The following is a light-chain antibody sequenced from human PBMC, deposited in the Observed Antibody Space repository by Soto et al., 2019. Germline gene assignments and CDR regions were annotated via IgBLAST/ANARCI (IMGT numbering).Light chain of an antibody. CDR2: GNT. CDR1: SSNIGAGSD. Sequence: QSVLTQPPSVSGAPGQRVTISCTGSSSNIGAGSDVHWYQQLPGTAPKLLIYGNTNRPSGVPDRFSASKSGTSASLAITGLQAEDEADYYCRSYDISLSGYVVFGGGTQLTVL. CDR3: RSYDISLSGYVV. J-gene: IGLJ2*01. V-gene: IGLV1-40*01.